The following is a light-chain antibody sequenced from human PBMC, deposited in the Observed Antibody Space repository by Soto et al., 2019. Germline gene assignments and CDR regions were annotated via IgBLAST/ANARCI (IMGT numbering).Light chain of an antibody. CDR2: DAS. J-gene: IGKJ1*01. V-gene: IGKV3-11*01. Sequence: EIVLTQSPATLSLSPGERATLSCRASQSVSSNLAWYQQKPGQAPRLLIYDASNRATGIPDRFSGSGSGTDFTLPISSLEPEDFAVYYCQQRSNWPPWTFGQGSKVEIK. CDR1: QSVSSN. CDR3: QQRSNWPPWT.